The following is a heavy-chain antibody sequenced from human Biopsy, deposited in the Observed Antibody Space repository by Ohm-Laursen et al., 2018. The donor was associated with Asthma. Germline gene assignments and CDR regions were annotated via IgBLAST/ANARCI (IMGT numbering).Heavy chain of an antibody. Sequence: SLRLSCAASGFSFSNFAIHWVRQAPGKGLEWVGVISKDASTQDYADSVKGRFTMARDNSKNTLDLQMNSLREEDTAVYYCVRDGTDDAFDIWGQGTVVSVSP. D-gene: IGHD1-1*01. CDR2: ISKDASTQ. V-gene: IGHV3-30*01. J-gene: IGHJ3*02. CDR1: GFSFSNFA. CDR3: VRDGTDDAFDI.